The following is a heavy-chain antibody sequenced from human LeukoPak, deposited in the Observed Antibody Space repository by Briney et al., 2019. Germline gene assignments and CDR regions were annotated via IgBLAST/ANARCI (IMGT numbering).Heavy chain of an antibody. J-gene: IGHJ4*02. CDR1: GYSFTSYG. CDR3: ARAPSDDFWSSYQDS. D-gene: IGHD3-3*01. Sequence: ASVKVSCKTSGYSFTSYGISWVRQAPGQGLEWMGWISGYNGNTNYAPSLQGRVTLTTDASTSTAYLDLRSLRSDDTAVYYCARAPSDDFWSSYQDSWGQGTLVTVSS. V-gene: IGHV1-18*01. CDR2: ISGYNGNT.